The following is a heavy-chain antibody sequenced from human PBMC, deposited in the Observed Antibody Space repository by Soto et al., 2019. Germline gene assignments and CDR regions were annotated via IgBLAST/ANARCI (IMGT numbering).Heavy chain of an antibody. CDR1: GFTFSSYG. V-gene: IGHV3-30*18. D-gene: IGHD3-16*01. Sequence: GGSLRLSCAGSGFTFSSYGMHWVRQAPGKGLEWVAVISYDGSDKYYGDSVKGRFTISRDDSKNTLYLQMNSLRVEDKTIYYCAKTAGYDYVWGSSGLDPWGQGT. CDR3: AKTAGYDYVWGSSGLDP. CDR2: ISYDGSDK. J-gene: IGHJ5*02.